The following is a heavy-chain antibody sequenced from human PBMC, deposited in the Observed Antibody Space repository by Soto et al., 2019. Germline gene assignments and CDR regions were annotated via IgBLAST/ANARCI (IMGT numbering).Heavy chain of an antibody. J-gene: IGHJ5*02. D-gene: IGHD6-13*01. V-gene: IGHV4-39*02. CDR3: ARLLSWGYSSSGPTNWFDP. CDR1: GGSISSSSYY. CDR2: IYYSGST. Sequence: QLQLQESGPGLVKPSETLSLTCTVSGGSISSSSYYWGWIRQPPGKGLEWIGSIYYSGSTYYNPSLNARVTITEDTSKNHFSLTLSSVTAAATDVYYWARLLSWGYSSSGPTNWFDPWGQGTLVTVSS.